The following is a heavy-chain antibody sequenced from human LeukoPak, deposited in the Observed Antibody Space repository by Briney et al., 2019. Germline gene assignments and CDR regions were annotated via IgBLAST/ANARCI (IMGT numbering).Heavy chain of an antibody. D-gene: IGHD1-26*01. CDR1: EFTFSNYA. Sequence: GGSLRLSCAASEFTFSNYAMNWVRQAPGKGLEWVSIIGIYGVTTFHADSVKGRFTISRDNAKNALSLQMNSLRDEDTAVYYCATSGNYYLKYWGQGTLVTVSS. CDR3: ATSGNYYLKY. V-gene: IGHV3-48*02. CDR2: IGIYGVTT. J-gene: IGHJ4*02.